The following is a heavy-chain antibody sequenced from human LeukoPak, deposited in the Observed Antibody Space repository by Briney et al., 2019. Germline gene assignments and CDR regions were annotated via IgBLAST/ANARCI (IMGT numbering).Heavy chain of an antibody. D-gene: IGHD3-22*01. J-gene: IGHJ4*02. V-gene: IGHV3-23*01. CDR1: GFTFSSYA. Sequence: GGSLRLSCAASGFTFSSYAMSWVRQAPGKGLEWVSAISGSGGSTYYADSVKGRFTISRDNSKNTLYLQMNSLRAEDTAIYYCAKSYYDSSGYSDYWGQGTLVTVSS. CDR3: AKSYYDSSGYSDY. CDR2: ISGSGGST.